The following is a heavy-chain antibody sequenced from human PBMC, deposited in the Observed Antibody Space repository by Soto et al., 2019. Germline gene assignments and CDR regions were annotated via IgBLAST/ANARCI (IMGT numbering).Heavy chain of an antibody. Sequence: ASVKVSCKASGYTFTSYDINWVRQATGQGLEWMGWMNPNSGNTGYAQKFQGRVTMTRNTSISTAYMELSSLRSEDTAVYHCASRSSGYDFFHDPFDYWGQGTLVTVSS. V-gene: IGHV1-8*01. D-gene: IGHD5-12*01. CDR2: MNPNSGNT. J-gene: IGHJ4*02. CDR1: GYTFTSYD. CDR3: ASRSSGYDFFHDPFDY.